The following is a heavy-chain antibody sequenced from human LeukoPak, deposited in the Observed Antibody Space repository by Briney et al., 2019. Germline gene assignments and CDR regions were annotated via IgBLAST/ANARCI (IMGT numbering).Heavy chain of an antibody. J-gene: IGHJ4*02. CDR2: INPNSGGT. V-gene: IGHV1-2*02. D-gene: IGHD3-22*01. Sequence: RASVKVSCKASGGTFSSYAISWVRQAPGQGLEWMGWINPNSGGTKYAQKFKGRVTMTRDTSISTAYMELSRLRSDDTDVYYCARPTLYYYDSSGYYYSPFDYWGQGTLVTVSS. CDR1: GGTFSSYA. CDR3: ARPTLYYYDSSGYYYSPFDY.